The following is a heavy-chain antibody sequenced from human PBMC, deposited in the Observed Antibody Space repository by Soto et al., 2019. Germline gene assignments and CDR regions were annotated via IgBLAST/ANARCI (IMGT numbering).Heavy chain of an antibody. CDR1: GGTFSSYA. D-gene: IGHD3-22*01. Sequence: QVQLVQSGAEVKKPGSSMKVSCKASGGTFSSYAISWVRQAPGQGLEWMGGIIPIFGTANYAQKFQGRVTITADESTSTAYMELSSLRSEDTAVYYCARDRGAYYYDSSGWRGFDPWGQGTLVTVSS. CDR3: ARDRGAYYYDSSGWRGFDP. V-gene: IGHV1-69*01. J-gene: IGHJ5*02. CDR2: IIPIFGTA.